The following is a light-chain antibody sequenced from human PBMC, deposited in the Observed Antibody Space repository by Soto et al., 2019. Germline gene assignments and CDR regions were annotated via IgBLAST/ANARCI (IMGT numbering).Light chain of an antibody. Sequence: DIQMTQSPSSLSASVGDRVTITCQASQDISNYLNWYQQKPGKAPKLLIYDASNLATGVPSRFSGSGSGTDFTFTISRLQPEDIATYYCQQYDNLPVTFGGGTKVEIK. CDR1: QDISNY. V-gene: IGKV1-33*01. CDR3: QQYDNLPVT. J-gene: IGKJ4*01. CDR2: DAS.